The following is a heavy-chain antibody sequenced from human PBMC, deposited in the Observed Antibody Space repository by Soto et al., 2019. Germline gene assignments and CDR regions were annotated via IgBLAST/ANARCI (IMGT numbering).Heavy chain of an antibody. V-gene: IGHV1-2*06. D-gene: IGHD6-19*01. CDR3: SISMAVPDPHTAFDF. J-gene: IGHJ4*02. CDR2: INPNSGGT. Sequence: ASVKVSCKASGYNFLGFWLQWVRQAPGQGPEWMGRINPNSGGTDYAQKFQDRVTMTSDTSITTAYMELSRLTSDDTAIYYCSISMAVPDPHTAFDFWGQGVPVTVS. CDR1: GYNFLGFW.